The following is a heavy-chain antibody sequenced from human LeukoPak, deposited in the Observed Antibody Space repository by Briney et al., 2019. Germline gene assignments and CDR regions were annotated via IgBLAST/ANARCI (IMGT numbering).Heavy chain of an antibody. V-gene: IGHV3-9*03. CDR1: GFTFDDYA. CDR3: AKGIGYSYGRSAFDY. D-gene: IGHD5-18*01. Sequence: RGRSLRLSCAASGFTFDDYAMHWVRQAPGKGLEWVSGISWNSGSIGYADSVKGRFTISRDNAKNSLYLQMNSLRAEDMALYYCAKGIGYSYGRSAFDYWGQGTLVTVSS. J-gene: IGHJ4*02. CDR2: ISWNSGSI.